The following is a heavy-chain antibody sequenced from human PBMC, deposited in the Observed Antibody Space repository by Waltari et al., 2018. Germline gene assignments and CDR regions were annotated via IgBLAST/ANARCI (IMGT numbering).Heavy chain of an antibody. CDR3: AHRQPYYSGSGSYSTAYFDY. CDR2: IYWNDDK. J-gene: IGHJ4*02. D-gene: IGHD3-10*01. CDR1: GFSLTTTGVG. Sequence: QITLKESGPTLVKPTQTLTLTCTFSGFSLTTTGVGVNWIRQPPGKALEWLGVIYWNDDKRYSPSLKSRLTITKDTSKNQVVLTMTNMDPVDTATYYCAHRQPYYSGSGSYSTAYFDYWGQGTLVTVSS. V-gene: IGHV2-5*01.